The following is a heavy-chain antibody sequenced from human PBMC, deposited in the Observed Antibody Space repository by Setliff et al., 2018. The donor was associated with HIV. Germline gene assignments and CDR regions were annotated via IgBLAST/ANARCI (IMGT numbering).Heavy chain of an antibody. Sequence: GASVKVSCKASGYTSTSYDINWVRQATGQGLEWMGWMNPDSGNTGSAQNFQGRLTITWNTSISTAYMELGSLRFDDTAVYFCARTRSGGSSVYYYYYMDVWGQGTAVTVSS. CDR1: GYTSTSYD. CDR2: MNPDSGNT. CDR3: ARTRSGGSSVYYYYYMDV. V-gene: IGHV1-8*01. J-gene: IGHJ6*03. D-gene: IGHD2-15*01.